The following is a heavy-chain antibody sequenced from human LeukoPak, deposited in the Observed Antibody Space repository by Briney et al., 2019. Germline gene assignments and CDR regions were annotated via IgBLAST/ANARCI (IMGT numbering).Heavy chain of an antibody. CDR1: VGSISSGGFS. J-gene: IGHJ4*02. CDR2: IYHSGST. D-gene: IGHD6-19*01. V-gene: IGHV4-30-2*01. CDR3: ARTSGWYNFDY. Sequence: PSQTLSLTCGVSVGSISSGGFSWRWIRQPPGKGLEWIGYIYHSGSTYYKPSLKSRVTISIDRSKNQFSLKLSSVTAADTAVYYCARTSGWYNFDYWGRGTLVTVSS.